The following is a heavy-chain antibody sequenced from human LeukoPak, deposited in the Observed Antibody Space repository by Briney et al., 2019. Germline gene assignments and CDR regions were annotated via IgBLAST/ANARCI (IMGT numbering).Heavy chain of an antibody. CDR1: GFTFSSYG. CDR3: ARDASIAAAGGWFDP. V-gene: IGHV1-2*02. D-gene: IGHD6-13*01. J-gene: IGHJ5*02. Sequence: GGSLRLSCAASGFTFSSYGMHWVRQAPGQGLEWMGWISPNSGGTNYAQKFQGRVTMTRDSSISTAYMELSRLRSDDTAVYYCARDASIAAAGGWFDPWGQGTLVTVSS. CDR2: ISPNSGGT.